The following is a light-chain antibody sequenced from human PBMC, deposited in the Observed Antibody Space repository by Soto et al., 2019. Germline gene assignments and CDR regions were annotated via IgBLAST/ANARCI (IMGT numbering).Light chain of an antibody. V-gene: IGKV1-5*03. CDR1: QTISSW. CDR3: QHYNSYSDA. Sequence: DTQMTQSPSTLSGSVGDRVTITCRASQTISSWLAWYQQKPGKAPKLLIYKASTLKSGVPSRFSGSGSGTEFTLTISSLQPDDFATYYCQHYNSYSDAFGQGTKVEL. J-gene: IGKJ1*01. CDR2: KAS.